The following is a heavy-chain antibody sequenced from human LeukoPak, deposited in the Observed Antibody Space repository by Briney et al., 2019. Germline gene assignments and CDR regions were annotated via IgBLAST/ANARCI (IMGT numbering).Heavy chain of an antibody. D-gene: IGHD3-22*01. CDR3: ARALRFIYYDSSGSYPPVDY. CDR1: GYTFTGYY. J-gene: IGHJ4*02. V-gene: IGHV1-2*02. Sequence: ASVKVSCKASGYTFTGYYMHWVRQAPGQGLEWMGWINPNSGGTNYAQKFQGRVTMTRDTSISTAYMELSRLRSDDTAVYYCARALRFIYYDSSGSYPPVDYWGQGTLVTVSS. CDR2: INPNSGGT.